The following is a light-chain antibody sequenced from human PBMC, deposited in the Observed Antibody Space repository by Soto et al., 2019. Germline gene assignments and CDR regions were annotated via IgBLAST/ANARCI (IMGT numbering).Light chain of an antibody. J-gene: IGKJ1*01. Sequence: VHMTQSASSLSASVGYRVTIACRASQSISSYLNWYQQKQGKAPKLMIYAASSLQSGVPSRFSGSGYGTDFNLTISSLQTEDFATYYCQQSYSTPKTFDQGTKVDIK. CDR2: AAS. CDR1: QSISSY. V-gene: IGKV1-39*01. CDR3: QQSYSTPKT.